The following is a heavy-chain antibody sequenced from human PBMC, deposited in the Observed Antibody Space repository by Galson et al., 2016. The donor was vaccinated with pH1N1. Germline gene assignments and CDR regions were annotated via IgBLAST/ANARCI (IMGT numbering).Heavy chain of an antibody. CDR1: GGSISSGSYY. Sequence: TLSLTCTVSGGSISSGSYYWSWFRQPAGKGLEWIGYIYTSGSTSYNPSLKSRVTMSVDTSKNQFSLKLTSVTAAATAVYYCARGLAVAGTFYFASWGQGTLVTVSS. D-gene: IGHD6-19*01. CDR2: IYTSGST. V-gene: IGHV4-61*09. CDR3: ARGLAVAGTFYFAS. J-gene: IGHJ4*02.